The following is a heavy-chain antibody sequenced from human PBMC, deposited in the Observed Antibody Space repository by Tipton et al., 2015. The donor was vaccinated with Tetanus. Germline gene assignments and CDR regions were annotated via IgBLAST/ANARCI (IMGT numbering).Heavy chain of an antibody. CDR2: IKPSSGAT. CDR1: GYTFTDYY. D-gene: IGHD3-16*01. CDR3: ARDLVRLGLGFDP. J-gene: IGHJ5*02. V-gene: IGHV1-2*02. Sequence: QLVQSGAEVKKPGASVRVSCKASGYTFTDYYIHWVRQTPRQGLEWLGWIKPSSGATKYAQMFQGRVTLTRDTSISTAYMELSSLTSDDTAVYYCARDLVRLGLGFDPWGQGTLVTVSS.